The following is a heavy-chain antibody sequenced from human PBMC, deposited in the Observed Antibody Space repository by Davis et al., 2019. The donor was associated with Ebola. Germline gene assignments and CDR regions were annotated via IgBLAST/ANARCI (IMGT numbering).Heavy chain of an antibody. D-gene: IGHD1-26*01. CDR2: INPNSGGT. CDR3: ARGGSYGGYYYGMDV. CDR1: GYTFTGYY. Sequence: ASVKVSCKASGYTFTGYYMHWVRQAPGQGLEWMGRINPNSGGTNYAQKFQGWVTMTRDTSISTAYMELSRLRSDDTAVYYCARGGSYGGYYYGMDVWGQGTTVTVSS. V-gene: IGHV1-2*04. J-gene: IGHJ6*02.